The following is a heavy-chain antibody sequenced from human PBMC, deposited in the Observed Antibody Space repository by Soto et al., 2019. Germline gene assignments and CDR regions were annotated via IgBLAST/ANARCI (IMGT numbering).Heavy chain of an antibody. Sequence: QITLKESGPTLVKPTQTLTLTCTFSGFSFSTTGVGVGWIRQPPGKALEGLALIYWDDDKRYSPSLMSRLTITNDTSKNQVVLTMTNMDHVDKATYYCENRQAQGIVLVGTFASWGQGTLVTVSS. J-gene: IGHJ4*02. D-gene: IGHD6-19*01. CDR3: ENRQAQGIVLVGTFAS. V-gene: IGHV2-5*02. CDR1: GFSFSTTGVG. CDR2: IYWDDDK.